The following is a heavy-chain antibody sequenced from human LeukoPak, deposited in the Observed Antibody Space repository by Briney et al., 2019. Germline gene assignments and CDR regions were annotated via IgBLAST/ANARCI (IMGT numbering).Heavy chain of an antibody. CDR2: IYYSGST. CDR1: GGSISTSTYY. D-gene: IGHD6-19*01. V-gene: IGHV4-39*07. J-gene: IGHJ6*02. Sequence: PSETLSLTCTVSGGSISTSTYYWGWIRQPPGKGLEWIGSIYYSGSTYYNPSLKSRVSISVDTSKNQFSLKLSSVTAADTAVYYCAKRNRIAVAGTYYYYYGMDVWGQGTTVTVSS. CDR3: AKRNRIAVAGTYYYYYGMDV.